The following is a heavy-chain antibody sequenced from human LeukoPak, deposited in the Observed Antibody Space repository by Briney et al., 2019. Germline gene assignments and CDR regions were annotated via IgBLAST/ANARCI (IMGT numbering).Heavy chain of an antibody. J-gene: IGHJ4*02. CDR1: GGSISSYY. CDR2: IYYSGST. V-gene: IGHV4-59*01. Sequence: PSETLSLTCTVSGGSISSYYWSWIRQPPGKGLEWIGYIYYSGSTNYNPSLKSRVTISVDTSKNQFSLKLSSVTAADTAVYYCAREVKRGLYDSSGYDLNYLDYWGQGTLVTVSS. D-gene: IGHD3-22*01. CDR3: AREVKRGLYDSSGYDLNYLDY.